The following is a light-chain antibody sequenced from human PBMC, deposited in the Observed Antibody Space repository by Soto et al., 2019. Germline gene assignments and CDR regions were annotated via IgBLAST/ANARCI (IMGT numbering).Light chain of an antibody. V-gene: IGKV3D-15*01. J-gene: IGKJ2*01. CDR1: QTISTS. CDR2: DAS. Sequence: DIVMTQSPGTLSGSPGEIATLSCRASQTISTSLAWYQQNPGQVPRLLVYDASARATGIPGRFSGSGSGTDFTLNICGLQSEDFAVYYCQQYSNWRYTFCQWTMLEIK. CDR3: QQYSNWRYT.